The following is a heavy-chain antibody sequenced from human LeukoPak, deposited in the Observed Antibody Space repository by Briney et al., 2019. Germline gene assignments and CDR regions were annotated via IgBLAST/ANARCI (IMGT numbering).Heavy chain of an antibody. CDR2: IYYSGST. Sequence: SSETLSLTCTVPGGSISSSSYYWGWIRQPPGKGLEWIGSIYYSGSTYYNPSLKSRVTISVDTSKNQFSLKLSSVTAADTAVYYCARLVEPHNWFDPWGQGTLVTVSS. V-gene: IGHV4-39*01. D-gene: IGHD2-2*01. J-gene: IGHJ5*02. CDR3: ARLVEPHNWFDP. CDR1: GGSISSSSYY.